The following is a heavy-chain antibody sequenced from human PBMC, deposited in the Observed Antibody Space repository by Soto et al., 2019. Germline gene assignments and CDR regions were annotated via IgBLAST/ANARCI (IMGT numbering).Heavy chain of an antibody. J-gene: IGHJ4*02. CDR2: IIPILGIA. D-gene: IGHD3-22*01. V-gene: IGHV1-69*02. CDR1: GGTFSSYT. Sequence: QVQLVQSGAEVKKPGSSVKVSYKASGGTFSSYTISWVRQAPGQGLEWMGRIIPILGIANYAQKFQGRVTITADKSTSTAYMGLSSLRSEDTAVYYCASRYYYDSSGYYYRETDYWGQGTLVTVSS. CDR3: ASRYYYDSSGYYYRETDY.